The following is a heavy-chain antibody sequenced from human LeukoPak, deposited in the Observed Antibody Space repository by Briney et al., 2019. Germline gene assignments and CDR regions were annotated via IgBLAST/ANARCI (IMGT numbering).Heavy chain of an antibody. J-gene: IGHJ4*02. V-gene: IGHV1-46*01. CDR1: GYTFTSYY. CDR2: INPSGGST. CDR3: AREGPIAVAGDPYYFDY. Sequence: ASVKVSCKASGYTFTSYYMHWVRQAPGQGLEWMGIINPSGGSTGYAQKFQGRVAITRDTSASTAYMELNSLRSEDMAVYYCAREGPIAVAGDPYYFDYWGQGTLVTVSS. D-gene: IGHD6-19*01.